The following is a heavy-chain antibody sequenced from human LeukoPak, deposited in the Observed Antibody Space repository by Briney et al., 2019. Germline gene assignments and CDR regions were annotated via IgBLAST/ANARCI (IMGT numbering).Heavy chain of an antibody. Sequence: PGGALRLSCAASGFTFDDYGMSWVRQVPGKGREWVAGINWDGGSTGYADSVKGRFTISRDNAKNSLYLQMNRLRVEDTGLYLCAAGDRNGWYFEYWGQGTLVTVSS. V-gene: IGHV3-20*01. CDR1: GFTFDDYG. D-gene: IGHD6-19*01. CDR3: AAGDRNGWYFEY. CDR2: INWDGGST. J-gene: IGHJ4*02.